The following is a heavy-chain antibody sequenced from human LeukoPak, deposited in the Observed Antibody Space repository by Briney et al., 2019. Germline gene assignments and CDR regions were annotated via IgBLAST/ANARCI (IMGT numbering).Heavy chain of an antibody. Sequence: GGSLRLSCAASGFTFSTYAMSWVRQAAGKGLEWVSAISGSGGSTYYADSVEGRFTISRDNSKNTLYLQMDSLRAEDTAIYYCAKDLRSVVTAAFDYWGQGTLVTVSS. CDR1: GFTFSTYA. CDR3: AKDLRSVVTAAFDY. V-gene: IGHV3-23*01. D-gene: IGHD4-23*01. J-gene: IGHJ4*02. CDR2: ISGSGGST.